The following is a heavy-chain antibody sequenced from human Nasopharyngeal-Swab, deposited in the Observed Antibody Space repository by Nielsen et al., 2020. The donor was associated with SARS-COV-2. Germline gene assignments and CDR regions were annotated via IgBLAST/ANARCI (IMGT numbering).Heavy chain of an antibody. D-gene: IGHD6-19*01. CDR3: AREGAAVAGDWYFDL. J-gene: IGHJ2*01. CDR1: GGTFSSYA. Sequence: SVKVSRKASGGTFSSYAISWVRQAPGQGLEWMGGIIPIFGTANYAQKFQGRVTITADESTSTAYMELSSLRSEDTAVYYCAREGAAVAGDWYFDLWGRGTLVTVSS. V-gene: IGHV1-69*13. CDR2: IIPIFGTA.